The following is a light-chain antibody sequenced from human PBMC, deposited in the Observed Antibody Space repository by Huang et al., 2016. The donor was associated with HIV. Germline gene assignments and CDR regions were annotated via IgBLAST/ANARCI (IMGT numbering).Light chain of an antibody. CDR2: DAF. Sequence: EIVLTQSPASLSLSSGEGATLSCRASQNIDRPLAWYQQRPGQPPRLLSYDAFRRATGVPDRFTGSGSGTDFTLTISSLEAEDFAVYYCQQRSNWPLTFGGGTKVEMK. V-gene: IGKV3-11*01. CDR3: QQRSNWPLT. CDR1: QNIDRP. J-gene: IGKJ4*01.